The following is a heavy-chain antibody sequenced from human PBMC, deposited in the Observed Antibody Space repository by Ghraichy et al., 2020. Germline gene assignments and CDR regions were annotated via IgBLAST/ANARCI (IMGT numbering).Heavy chain of an antibody. CDR2: IYYSGST. Sequence: SETLSLTCTVSGGSISSSSYYWGWIRQPPGKGLEWIGSIYYSGSTYYNPSLKSRVTISVDTSKNQFSLKLSSVTAADTAVYYCARATNKNTAMGGMDVWGQGTTVTVSS. CDR1: GGSISSSSYY. D-gene: IGHD5-18*01. V-gene: IGHV4-39*07. CDR3: ARATNKNTAMGGMDV. J-gene: IGHJ6*02.